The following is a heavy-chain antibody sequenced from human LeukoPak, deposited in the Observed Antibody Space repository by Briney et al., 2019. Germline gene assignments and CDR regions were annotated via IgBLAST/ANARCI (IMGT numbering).Heavy chain of an antibody. J-gene: IGHJ4*02. V-gene: IGHV1-2*06. D-gene: IGHD3-22*01. CDR3: ASLRYYYDSSGYSGFVY. CDR1: GYTFTGYY. Sequence: GASVKVSCKASGYTFTGYYMHWVRQAPGQGLEWMGRINPNSGGTNYAQKFQGRVTMTRDTSISTAYMELSRLRSDDTAVYYCASLRYYYDSSGYSGFVYWGQGTLVTVSS. CDR2: INPNSGGT.